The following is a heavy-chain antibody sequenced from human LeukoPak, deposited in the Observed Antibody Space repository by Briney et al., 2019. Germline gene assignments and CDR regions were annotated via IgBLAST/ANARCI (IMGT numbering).Heavy chain of an antibody. Sequence: PGGSLRLSCAASRFTFSSFDLNWVRQAPGKGLEWGAHISGSGTTIYYADSVKGRFTISRDNAKNSLYLHMNSLRAEDTAVYYCARELAVAATGTFESWGQGTLVTVSS. CDR1: RFTFSSFD. J-gene: IGHJ4*02. V-gene: IGHV3-48*03. CDR3: ARELAVAATGTFES. CDR2: ISGSGTTI. D-gene: IGHD6-19*01.